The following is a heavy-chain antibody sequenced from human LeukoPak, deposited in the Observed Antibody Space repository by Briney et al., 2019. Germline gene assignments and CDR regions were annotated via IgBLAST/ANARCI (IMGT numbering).Heavy chain of an antibody. CDR3: ARGQGVNYFDY. Sequence: SDTLSLTCAVYGGSFSGFYWSWIRQPPGKGLEWIGEINHSGSTNYNPSLKSRVTISVDTSKNQFSLKLSSVTAADTAVYYCARGQGVNYFDYWGQGTLVTVSS. CDR1: GGSFSGFY. V-gene: IGHV4-34*01. CDR2: INHSGST. D-gene: IGHD2-21*01. J-gene: IGHJ4*02.